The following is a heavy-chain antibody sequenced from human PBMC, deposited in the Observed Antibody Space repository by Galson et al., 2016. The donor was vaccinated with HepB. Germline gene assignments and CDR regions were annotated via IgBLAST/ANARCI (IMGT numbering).Heavy chain of an antibody. CDR1: GFNFETYA. V-gene: IGHV3-23*01. D-gene: IGHD2-15*01. J-gene: IGHJ4*02. CDR3: VKAQNVVVVAAPSDS. CDR2: ISGTGGVI. Sequence: SLRLSCAASGFNFETYAMSWVRQAPGKGLEWVSVISGTGGVIYYSDSVKGRFTISRDNSKSTVFLQMRSLRADDTAVYFCVKAQNVVVVAAPSDSWGQGTAVSVSS.